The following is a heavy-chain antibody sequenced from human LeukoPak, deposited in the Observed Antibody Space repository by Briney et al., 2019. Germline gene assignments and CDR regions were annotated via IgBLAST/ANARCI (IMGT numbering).Heavy chain of an antibody. D-gene: IGHD5-18*01. CDR3: ARVTAIIGWIDY. J-gene: IGHJ4*02. Sequence: GRFLRLSCAASGFTFSSYGMHWVRQAPGKGLEWVAVISYDGSNKYYADSMKGRFTISRDNSKSTLYLQMNSLRAEDTAVYYCARVTAIIGWIDYWGQGTLVTVSS. V-gene: IGHV3-30*03. CDR2: ISYDGSNK. CDR1: GFTFSSYG.